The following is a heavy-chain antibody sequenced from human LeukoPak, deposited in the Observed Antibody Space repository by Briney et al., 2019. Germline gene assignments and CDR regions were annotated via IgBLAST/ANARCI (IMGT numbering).Heavy chain of an antibody. V-gene: IGHV2-26*01. J-gene: IGHJ4*02. CDR1: GFSLSNAEMS. CDR3: ARPRRYCGGGACYDYFDY. D-gene: IGHD2-15*01. Sequence: SGPTLVNPTETLTLTCTVSGFSLSNAEMSVSWIRQPPEKALEWLAHIFSNDEKSYSTSLKSRLTISKDTSKGQVVLTMTNMDPVDTATYYCARPRRYCGGGACYDYFDYWGQGTLVTVSS. CDR2: IFSNDEK.